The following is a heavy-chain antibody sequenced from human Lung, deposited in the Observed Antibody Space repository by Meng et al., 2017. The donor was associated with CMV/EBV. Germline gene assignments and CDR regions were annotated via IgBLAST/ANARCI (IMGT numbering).Heavy chain of an antibody. CDR3: SRGGPGMRFVEWFSFDF. D-gene: IGHD3-3*01. V-gene: IGHV3-30-3*01. CDR2: ISYDGNNY. CDR1: GFIFSNYA. J-gene: IGHJ4*02. Sequence: SGFIFSNYAMNWVRQAPGRGLEWLAVISYDGNNYYYADSGKGRFTISRDNSKNTVFLQMNSLRGEDTAVYYCSRGGPGMRFVEWFSFDFWGQGALVTVSS.